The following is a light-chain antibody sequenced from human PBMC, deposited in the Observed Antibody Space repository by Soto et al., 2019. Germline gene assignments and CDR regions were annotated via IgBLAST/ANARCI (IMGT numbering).Light chain of an antibody. J-gene: IGKJ4*01. CDR3: QQYGDWPLT. Sequence: EIVVTQSPATLSVSPGERATLSCRASQSVGNNFAWYQQKPGQDPRLLIFATSTRATGVPARFSGSGSGTEFTLPISSLQSEDFAVYYCQQYGDWPLTFGGGAKVEIE. V-gene: IGKV3-15*01. CDR1: QSVGNN. CDR2: ATS.